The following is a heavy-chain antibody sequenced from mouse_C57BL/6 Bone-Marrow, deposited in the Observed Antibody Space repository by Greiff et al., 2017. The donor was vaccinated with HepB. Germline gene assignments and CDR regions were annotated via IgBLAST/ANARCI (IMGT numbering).Heavy chain of an antibody. CDR3: ARPPFAY. Sequence: EVKLMESGGDLVKPGGSLKLSCAASGFTFSSYGMSWVRQTPDKRLEWVATISSGGSYTYYPDSVKGPFTISRDNAKNTLYLQMSSLKSEDTAMYYCARPPFAYWGQGTLVTVSA. V-gene: IGHV5-6*01. CDR2: ISSGGSYT. J-gene: IGHJ3*01. CDR1: GFTFSSYG.